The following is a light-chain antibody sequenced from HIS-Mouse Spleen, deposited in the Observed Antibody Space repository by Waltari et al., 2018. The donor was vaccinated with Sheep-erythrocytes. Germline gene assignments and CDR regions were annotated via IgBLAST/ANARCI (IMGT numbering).Light chain of an antibody. CDR3: QQYYSTLLT. Sequence: DIVMTQSPDSLAVSLGERATINCKSSQSVLYSSNNKNYLAWYQQKPGQPPKLPIYWAPTRESGVPDRFSGSGSGTDFTLTISSLQAEDVAVYYCQQYYSTLLTFGGGTKVEIK. J-gene: IGKJ4*01. V-gene: IGKV4-1*01. CDR2: WAP. CDR1: QSVLYSSNNKNY.